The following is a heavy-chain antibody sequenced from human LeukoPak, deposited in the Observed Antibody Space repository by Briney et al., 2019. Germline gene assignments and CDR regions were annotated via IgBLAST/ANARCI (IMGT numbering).Heavy chain of an antibody. V-gene: IGHV4-4*07. CDR2: IYTSGST. Sequence: SETLSLTCTVSGGSISSYYWSWIRQPAGKGLEWIGRIYTSGSTNYNPSLKSRVTMSVDTSKNQFSLKLRSVTAADTAVYYCAREYSSSWSRSYYYYYYMDVWGKGTTVTVSS. CDR1: GGSISSYY. D-gene: IGHD6-13*01. J-gene: IGHJ6*03. CDR3: AREYSSSWSRSYYYYYYMDV.